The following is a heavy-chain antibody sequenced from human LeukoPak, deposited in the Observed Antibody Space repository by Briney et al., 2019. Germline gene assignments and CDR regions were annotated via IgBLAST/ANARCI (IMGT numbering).Heavy chain of an antibody. CDR1: GYTFISFG. CDR2: ISAYNGNT. D-gene: IGHD2-2*01. CDR3: ARVSYCSSTSCYYYGMDV. Sequence: ASVKVSCKASGYTFISFGISWVRQAPGQGLEWMGWISAYNGNTNYAQKLQGRVTMTTDTSTSTAYMELRSLRSDDTAVYYCARVSYCSSTSCYYYGMDVWGQGTTVTVSS. V-gene: IGHV1-18*01. J-gene: IGHJ6*02.